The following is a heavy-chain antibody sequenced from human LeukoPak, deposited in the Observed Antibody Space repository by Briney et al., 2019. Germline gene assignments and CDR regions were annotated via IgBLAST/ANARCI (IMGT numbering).Heavy chain of an antibody. J-gene: IGHJ4*02. D-gene: IGHD1-26*01. CDR3: ARVYSGSYSLTDTFDY. V-gene: IGHV3-53*01. CDR2: IYSGGST. CDR1: GFTVSSNY. Sequence: PGGSLRLSCAASGFTVSSNYMSWVRQAPGKGLEWVSVIYSGGSTYYADSVKSRFTISRDNSKNTLYLQMNSLRAEDTAVYYCARVYSGSYSLTDTFDYWGQGTLVTVSS.